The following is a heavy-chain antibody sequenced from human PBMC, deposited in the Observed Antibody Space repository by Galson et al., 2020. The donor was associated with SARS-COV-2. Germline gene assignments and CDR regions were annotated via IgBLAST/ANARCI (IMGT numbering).Heavy chain of an antibody. D-gene: IGHD3-3*01. CDR2: ISYDGSTE. J-gene: IGHJ6*02. Sequence: GESLKISCAASGFTFSSFAMYWVRQVPGKGLEWVAIISYDGSTEFYADAVKGRFTISRDNSKNTLYLQMNSLRAEDTALYYCAREGLGLFGEVMDVWGRGTTVTVSS. CDR1: GFTFSSFA. CDR3: AREGLGLFGEVMDV. V-gene: IGHV3-30*04.